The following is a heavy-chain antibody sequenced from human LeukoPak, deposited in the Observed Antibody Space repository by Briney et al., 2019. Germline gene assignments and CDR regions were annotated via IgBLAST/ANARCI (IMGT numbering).Heavy chain of an antibody. CDR2: RNEDGNRK. Sequence: GGSLRLSCTASGFTFSRYWMSWVRQAPGKGLEWVANRNEDGNRKYYVDSVKGRFTISRDNAKNSLYLHMNSLRAEDTAVYYCTRDRVPIFDYWGQGTLVTVSS. CDR3: TRDRVPIFDY. J-gene: IGHJ4*02. D-gene: IGHD1-1*01. V-gene: IGHV3-7*03. CDR1: GFTFSRYW.